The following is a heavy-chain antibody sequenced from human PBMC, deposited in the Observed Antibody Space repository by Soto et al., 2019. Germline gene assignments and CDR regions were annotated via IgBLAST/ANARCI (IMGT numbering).Heavy chain of an antibody. CDR2: IYYSGST. CDR1: GGSISSGDYY. CDR3: ARVVGDCSSTSCRNFDY. J-gene: IGHJ4*02. Sequence: KPSETLSLTCTVSGGSISSGDYYWSWIRQPPGKGLEWIGYIYYSGSTYYNPSLKSRVTISVDTSKNQFSLKLSSVTAADTAVYYCARVVGDCSSTSCRNFDYWGQGTLVTVSS. D-gene: IGHD2-2*01. V-gene: IGHV4-30-4*01.